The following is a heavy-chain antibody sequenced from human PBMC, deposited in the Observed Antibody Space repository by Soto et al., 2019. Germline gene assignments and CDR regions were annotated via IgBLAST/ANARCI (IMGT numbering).Heavy chain of an antibody. V-gene: IGHV5-10-1*01. D-gene: IGHD2-8*01. J-gene: IGHJ4*02. CDR3: ARHKKNAEARLDY. CDR2: IDPSDSYT. CDR1: GYSFPTYW. Sequence: GESLKISCKGSGYSFPTYWISWVRQMPGKGLEWMGRIDPSDSYTSYRPSFQGHVTISVDKSISTAYLQLSSLQASDTAMYYCARHKKNAEARLDYWGQGTLVTVSS.